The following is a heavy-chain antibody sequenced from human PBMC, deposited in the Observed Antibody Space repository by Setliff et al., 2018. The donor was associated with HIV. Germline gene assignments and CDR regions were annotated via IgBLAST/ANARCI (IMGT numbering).Heavy chain of an antibody. CDR3: TKDFLVSDWSTGY. V-gene: IGHV3-21*06. Sequence: GSLRLSCAASGLTFSNYKMIWVRQAPGKGLEWVSSISSSSSYIFYTDSVNGRFTISRDNAKNSLYLQMNNLRNEDTAVYYCTKDFLVSDWSTGYWGQGTLVTVSS. CDR2: ISSSSSYI. D-gene: IGHD6-19*01. J-gene: IGHJ4*02. CDR1: GLTFSNYK.